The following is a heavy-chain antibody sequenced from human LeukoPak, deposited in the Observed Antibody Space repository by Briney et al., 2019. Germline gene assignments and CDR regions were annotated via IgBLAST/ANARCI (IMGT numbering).Heavy chain of an antibody. D-gene: IGHD6-19*01. V-gene: IGHV3-30*02. J-gene: IGHJ4*02. CDR3: AKGSSGWYLVPDGAFDY. Sequence: GGSLRLSCAASGFTFSSYGMHWVRQAPGKGLEWVAFIRYDGSNKYYADSVKGRFTISRDNSKNTLYLQMNSMRAEDTAVYYCAKGSSGWYLVPDGAFDYWGQGTLVTVSS. CDR1: GFTFSSYG. CDR2: IRYDGSNK.